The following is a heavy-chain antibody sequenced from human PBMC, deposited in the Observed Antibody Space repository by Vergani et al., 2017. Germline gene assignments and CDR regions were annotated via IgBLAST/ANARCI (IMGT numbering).Heavy chain of an antibody. CDR1: GFTFSSYS. V-gene: IGHV3-21*01. D-gene: IGHD6-19*01. J-gene: IGHJ4*02. CDR3: ASQGEGWLGGYFDY. CDR2: ISSSSSYI. Sequence: VQLVESGGGLVKPGGSLRLSCAASGFTFSSYSMNWVRQAPGKGLEWVSSISSSSSYIYYADSVKGRFTISRDNAKNSLYLQMNSLRAEDTAVYYCASQGEGWLGGYFDYWRQGTLVTVSS.